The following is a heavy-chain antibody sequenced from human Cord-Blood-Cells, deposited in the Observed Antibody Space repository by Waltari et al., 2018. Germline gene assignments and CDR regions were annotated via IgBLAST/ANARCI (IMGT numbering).Heavy chain of an antibody. V-gene: IGHV3-21*01. J-gene: IGHJ4*02. CDR1: GFTFSSYS. Sequence: EVQLVESGGGLVKPGGSLRLSCAASGFTFSSYSINWVCQAPGKGLEWCSSISSSSSYIYDADSVKGRFTISRDNGKNSLYLQMNSLGAEDTAVYDCARPYYDFWSGYYYFDYWGQGTLVTVSS. D-gene: IGHD3-3*01. CDR2: ISSSSSYI. CDR3: ARPYYDFWSGYYYFDY.